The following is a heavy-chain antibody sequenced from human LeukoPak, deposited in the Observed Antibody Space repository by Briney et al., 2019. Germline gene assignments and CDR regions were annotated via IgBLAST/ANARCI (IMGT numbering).Heavy chain of an antibody. J-gene: IGHJ3*02. CDR2: MNPNSGNT. CDR3: ARDTYSLSRTSGSSADAFDI. V-gene: IGHV1-8*01. D-gene: IGHD6-25*01. CDR1: GYTFTSYD. Sequence: EASVKVSCKASGYTFTSYDINWVRQATGQGLEWMGWMNPNSGNTGYAQKFQGRVTMTRNTSISTAYMELSSLRSEDTAVYYCARDTYSLSRTSGSSADAFDIWGQGTMVTVSS.